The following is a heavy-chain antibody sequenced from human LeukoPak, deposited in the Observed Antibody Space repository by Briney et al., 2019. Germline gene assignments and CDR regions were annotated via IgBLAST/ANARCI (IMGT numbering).Heavy chain of an antibody. J-gene: IGHJ4*02. CDR3: ARWYYDVNTAMAPDY. CDR1: GYTFTGYY. V-gene: IGHV1-2*02. CDR2: INPNSGGT. D-gene: IGHD5-18*01. Sequence: GASVKVSCKASGYTFTGYYMHWVRQAPGQGLEWMGWINPNSGGTYYAQKFQGRVTMTRDTSISTAYMELSRLRSDDTAVYYCARWYYDVNTAMAPDYWGQGTLVTVSS.